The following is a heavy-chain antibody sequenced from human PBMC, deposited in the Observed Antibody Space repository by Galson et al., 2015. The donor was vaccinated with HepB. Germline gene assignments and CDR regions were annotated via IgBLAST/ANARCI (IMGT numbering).Heavy chain of an antibody. J-gene: IGHJ4*02. D-gene: IGHD3-10*01. Sequence: SLRLSCAASGFTFSSDTMSWVRQAPGKGLERVSGITGSGGSIYYADSVKGRFTNSRDNSKKTLYLQMDSLRAEDTAVYYCARGGTGSKFDYWGQGTLVTVSS. CDR1: GFTFSSDT. CDR3: ARGGTGSKFDY. V-gene: IGHV3-23*01. CDR2: ITGSGGSI.